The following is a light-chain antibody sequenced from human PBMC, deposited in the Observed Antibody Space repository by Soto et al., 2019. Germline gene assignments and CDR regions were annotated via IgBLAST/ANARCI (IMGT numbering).Light chain of an antibody. V-gene: IGLV4-60*02. CDR2: LEGSGSY. Sequence: QSVLTQSSSSSASLGSSVKLTSTLSSGHSSYIIAWHQQQPGKAPRYLMKLEGSGSYNKGSGVPDRFSGSSSGADRYLTISILQFEDEADYYCETWDSNTRVFGGGTQLTVL. CDR1: SGHSSYI. J-gene: IGLJ2*01. CDR3: ETWDSNTRV.